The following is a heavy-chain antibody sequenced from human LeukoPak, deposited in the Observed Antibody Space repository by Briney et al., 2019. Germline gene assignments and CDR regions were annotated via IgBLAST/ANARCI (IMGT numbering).Heavy chain of an antibody. CDR3: ARRTCSGGTCYPLDS. CDR1: GFTFSSYA. V-gene: IGHV3-23*01. J-gene: IGHJ4*02. CDR2: ISGSGGST. D-gene: IGHD2-15*01. Sequence: PGGSLRLSCAASGFTFSSYAMSWVRQAPGKGLEWVSAISGSGGSTYYADSVKGRFTISRDNSKNTLYLQMTSLRAEDTALYCCARRTCSGGTCYPLDSWGQGALVTVSS.